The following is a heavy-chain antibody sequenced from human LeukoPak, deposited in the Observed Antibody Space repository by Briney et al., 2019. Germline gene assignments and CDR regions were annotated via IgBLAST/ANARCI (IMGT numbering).Heavy chain of an antibody. D-gene: IGHD6-19*01. CDR1: GGSFSGYY. CDR2: INHSGST. V-gene: IGHV4-34*01. Sequence: SGTLPLAFAVYGGSFSGYYWSWIRQPPGKGLEWIGEINHSGSTNYNPSLKSRVTISVDTSKNQFSLRLSSVTAADTAVYYCARVLEGISGRHWYFDFWGRGTLVTVSS. J-gene: IGHJ2*01. CDR3: ARVLEGISGRHWYFDF.